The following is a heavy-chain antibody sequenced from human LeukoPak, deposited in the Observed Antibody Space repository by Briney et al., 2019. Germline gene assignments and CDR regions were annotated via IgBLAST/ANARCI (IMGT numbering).Heavy chain of an antibody. CDR2: MNPNNGGT. CDR1: GYTFTIYD. Sequence: ASVKVSCKASGYTFTIYDINWVRQAPGQGLEWVGWMNPNNGGTVYAQKFQGRVTMTRDTSTGTLYMELNSLRSEDTVVYYCARGAIFGVTPRGYGMDVWGQGTLVTVSS. V-gene: IGHV1-8*01. D-gene: IGHD3-3*01. J-gene: IGHJ4*02. CDR3: ARGAIFGVTPRGYGMDV.